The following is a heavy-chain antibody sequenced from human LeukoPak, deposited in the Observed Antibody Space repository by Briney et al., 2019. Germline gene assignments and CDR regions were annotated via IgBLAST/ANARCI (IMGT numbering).Heavy chain of an antibody. CDR3: ARDSSTSCYDV. CDR2: IKQDGSEE. D-gene: IGHD2-2*01. Sequence: GGSLRLSCSVSGFTLSIYWMSWVRQAPGKGLEWVANIKQDGSEEYYADSVKGRFTISRDNAKNSLHLQMNSLRAEDTAVYYCARDSSTSCYDVWGQGTTVTVSS. J-gene: IGHJ6*02. CDR1: GFTLSIYW. V-gene: IGHV3-7*01.